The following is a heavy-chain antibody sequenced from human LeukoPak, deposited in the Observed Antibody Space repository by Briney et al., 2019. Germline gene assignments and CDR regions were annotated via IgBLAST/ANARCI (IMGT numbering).Heavy chain of an antibody. D-gene: IGHD6-19*01. CDR1: GFTFSSYW. Sequence: GGSLRLSCAASGFTFSSYWMHWVRQAPGKGLVWVSRVNSDGSSTTYADSVKGRFTISRDNAKNTLYLQMNSLRAEDTAVYYCARSSTQYSSGWYGLNYWGQGTLVTVSS. CDR2: VNSDGSST. V-gene: IGHV3-74*01. J-gene: IGHJ4*02. CDR3: ARSSTQYSSGWYGLNY.